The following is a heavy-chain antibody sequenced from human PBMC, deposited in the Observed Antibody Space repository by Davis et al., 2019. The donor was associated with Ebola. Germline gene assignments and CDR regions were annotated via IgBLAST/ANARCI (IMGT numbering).Heavy chain of an antibody. V-gene: IGHV3-74*01. CDR1: GFTFNNHW. D-gene: IGHD6-19*01. CDR3: ARVVSGY. J-gene: IGHJ4*02. Sequence: GESLKISCAASGFTFNNHWMHWVRQAPGKGLVWVSRINSDGSSTNYADSVKGRFTISRDNAKNSLYLQMNSLRDEDTAVYYCARVVSGYWGQGLLVTVSS. CDR2: INSDGSST.